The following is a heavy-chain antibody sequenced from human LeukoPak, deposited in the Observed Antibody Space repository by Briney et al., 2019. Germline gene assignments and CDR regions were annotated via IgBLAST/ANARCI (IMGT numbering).Heavy chain of an antibody. CDR2: IYYSGST. Sequence: SETLSLTCAVYGGSFSGYYWSWIRQPPGKGLEWIGSIYYSGSTYYNPSLKSRVTISGDTSKNQFSLKPSSVTAADTAVYYCARDRDSSGIDYWGQGTLVTVSS. D-gene: IGHD3-22*01. CDR3: ARDRDSSGIDY. CDR1: GGSFSGYY. J-gene: IGHJ4*02. V-gene: IGHV4-34*01.